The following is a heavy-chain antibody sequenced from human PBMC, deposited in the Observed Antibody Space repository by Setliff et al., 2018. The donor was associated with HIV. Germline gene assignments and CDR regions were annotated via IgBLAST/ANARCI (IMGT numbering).Heavy chain of an antibody. D-gene: IGHD3-3*01. V-gene: IGHV3-15*01. CDR1: GFTFSNAW. CDR2: IKSISDGATT. CDR3: TTTLRTRNFWSGYSVLSDY. Sequence: VGSLRLSCAASGFTFSNAWMSWVRQAPGKGLEWIGRIKSISDGATTDYAAPVEGRFAISRDDSSNTLYLQMNSLKTEDTAVYYCTTTLRTRNFWSGYSVLSDYWGQGTLVTVSS. J-gene: IGHJ4*01.